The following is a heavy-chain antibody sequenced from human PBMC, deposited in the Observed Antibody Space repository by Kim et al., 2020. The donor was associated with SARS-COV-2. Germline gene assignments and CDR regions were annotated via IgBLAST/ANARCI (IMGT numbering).Heavy chain of an antibody. CDR2: INRSGTT. J-gene: IGHJ5*02. D-gene: IGHD6-19*01. CDR3: ARDGGYSSGWYGFTWFDP. Sequence: SETLSLTCGVYGGSFSGYYWSWIRQPPGKGLEWIGEINRSGTTNYNPSLKSRVTISVDTSKNEFSLKLTSVTAADTAVYYCARDGGYSSGWYGFTWFDP. V-gene: IGHV4-34*01. CDR1: GGSFSGYY.